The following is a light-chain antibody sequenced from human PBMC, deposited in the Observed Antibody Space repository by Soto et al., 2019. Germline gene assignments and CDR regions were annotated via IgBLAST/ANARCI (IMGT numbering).Light chain of an antibody. V-gene: IGKV1-39*01. CDR1: QSISTY. CDR2: AAS. CDR3: QQSYRTPRT. Sequence: DIQLTQSPSSLSASVGDRVTITCRASQSISTYLNWYQQKPGKAPKLLIYAASSLQSGLPSRFSGSGSGTDFTLTISSLQPEDFATYYCQQSYRTPRTFGQWTKVEI. J-gene: IGKJ1*01.